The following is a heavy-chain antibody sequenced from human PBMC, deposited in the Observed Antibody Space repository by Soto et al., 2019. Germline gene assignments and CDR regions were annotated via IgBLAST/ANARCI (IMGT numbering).Heavy chain of an antibody. Sequence: QVQLVQSGAEVKKPGSSVRVSCKASGDTSDSFSISWVRQAPGQGLEWMGGIIPMFGTGNYAQKFQGRVAITPDESTRTSYMALSSLRSEDTAVYYCAQETRDDNSGWYSSSDWFDPWGQGTLVTVSS. CDR3: AQETRDDNSGWYSSSDWFDP. V-gene: IGHV1-69*01. CDR1: GDTSDSFS. CDR2: IIPMFGTG. D-gene: IGHD6-19*01. J-gene: IGHJ5*02.